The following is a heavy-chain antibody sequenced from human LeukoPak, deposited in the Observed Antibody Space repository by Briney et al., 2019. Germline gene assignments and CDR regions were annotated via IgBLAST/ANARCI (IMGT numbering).Heavy chain of an antibody. CDR1: GGSISSYY. J-gene: IGHJ4*02. V-gene: IGHV4-4*07. CDR2: IYTSGST. D-gene: IGHD3-22*01. Sequence: PSETLSLTCTVSGGSISSYYWSWIRQPAGKGLEWIGRIYTSGSTNYNPSLKSRVTMSVDTSKNQFSLKLSSVTAADTAVYYCARNFNAMDSSGSAFDYWGQGTLVIVSS. CDR3: ARNFNAMDSSGSAFDY.